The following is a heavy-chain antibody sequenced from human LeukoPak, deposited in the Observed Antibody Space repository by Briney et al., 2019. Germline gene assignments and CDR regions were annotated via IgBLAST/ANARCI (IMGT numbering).Heavy chain of an antibody. V-gene: IGHV3-7*01. CDR2: IKLDGTEK. CDR1: GLTFSSYW. J-gene: IGHJ4*02. D-gene: IGHD5-12*01. CDR3: AKDLGFSGNDLLDY. Sequence: PGGSLSLSCAASGLTFSSYWMTWVRQAPGKGLEWVANIKLDGTEKYYVDSVKGRFTISRDNAKNSLDLQMNSLRVEDTAVYYCAKDLGFSGNDLLDYWGQGTMVTVSS.